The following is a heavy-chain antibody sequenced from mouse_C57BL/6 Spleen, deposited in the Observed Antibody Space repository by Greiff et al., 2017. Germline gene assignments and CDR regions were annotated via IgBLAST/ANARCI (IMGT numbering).Heavy chain of an antibody. CDR2: IDPANGNT. V-gene: IGHV14-3*01. D-gene: IGHD1-1*01. J-gene: IGHJ1*03. CDR1: GFNIKNTY. Sequence: EVQLQQSVAELVRPGASVKLSCTASGFNIKNTYMHWVKQRPEQGLEWIGRIDPANGNTTYAPKFQGNATITADTSSKSAYLQLSSLTSEDTAIYFVAREGGSSYWYFDVWGTGTTVTVSS. CDR3: AREGGSSYWYFDV.